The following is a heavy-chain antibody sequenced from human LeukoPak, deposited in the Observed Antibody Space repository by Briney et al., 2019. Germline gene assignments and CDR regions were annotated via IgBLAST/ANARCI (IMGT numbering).Heavy chain of an antibody. J-gene: IGHJ5*02. CDR2: IYYSGST. V-gene: IGHV4-59*01. Sequence: SETLSLTCTVSGGSISSYYWSWIRQPPGKGLEWIGYIYYSGSTNYNPSLKSRVTISVDTSKNQFSLKLSSVTAADTAVYYCARHITFVRGFGPLGQGTLVTVSS. D-gene: IGHD3-10*01. CDR1: GGSISSYY. CDR3: ARHITFVRGFGP.